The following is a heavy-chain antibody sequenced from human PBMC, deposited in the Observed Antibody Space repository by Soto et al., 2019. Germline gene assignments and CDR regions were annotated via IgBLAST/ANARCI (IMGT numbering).Heavy chain of an antibody. V-gene: IGHV3-11*05. CDR1: GFTFIDYY. D-gene: IGHD3-9*01. Sequence: QVQLVESGGGLVKPGGSLRLSCAASGFTFIDYYMSWIRQAPGKGLEWVSYISSRGSYTKYADSVKGRFTISRDNAKNSLYLQRNSLSPADTAVYYCARDKARYFSWAPTPLPEYWGKGTLVTVSS. J-gene: IGHJ1*01. CDR2: ISSRGSYT. CDR3: ARDKARYFSWAPTPLPEY.